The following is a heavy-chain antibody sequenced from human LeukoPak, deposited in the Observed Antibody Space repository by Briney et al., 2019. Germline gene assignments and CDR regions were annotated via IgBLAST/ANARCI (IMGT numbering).Heavy chain of an antibody. J-gene: IGHJ5*02. D-gene: IGHD2-2*01. CDR2: INPNSGGT. CDR3: ARDRRIVVVPAANFWFDP. V-gene: IGHV1-2*02. CDR1: GYTFTGYY. Sequence: ASVKVSCKASGYTFTGYYMHWVRQAPGQGLEWMGWINPNSGGTNYAQKFQGRVTMTRDTSISTAYMELSRLRSDDTAVCYCARDRRIVVVPAANFWFDPWGQGTLVTVSS.